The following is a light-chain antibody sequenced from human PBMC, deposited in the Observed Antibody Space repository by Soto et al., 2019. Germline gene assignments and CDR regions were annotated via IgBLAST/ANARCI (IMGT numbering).Light chain of an antibody. CDR2: GAS. CDR1: QSVSSSY. CDR3: QQYGRSPPTWT. Sequence: EIVLTQSPGTLSLSPGERATLSCRASQSVSSSYLAWYQQKPGQAPRLLIYGASSRATGIPDRFSGSGSGTDFPLTISRLEPEDLAVYYWQQYGRSPPTWTFGQGTKVEIK. J-gene: IGKJ1*01. V-gene: IGKV3-20*01.